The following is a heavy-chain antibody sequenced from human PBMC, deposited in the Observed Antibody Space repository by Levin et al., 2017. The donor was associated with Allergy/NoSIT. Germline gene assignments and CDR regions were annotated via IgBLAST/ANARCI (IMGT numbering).Heavy chain of an antibody. D-gene: IGHD6-13*01. Sequence: GGSLRLSCNGSGYSFDTYWIGWVRQMPGKGLEWMAIIYPYDSETRYSPSFQGQVTVSVDKSINTAYLQWSSLRASDTAIYYCARLYGSWPPSNMDVWGQGTTVTVSS. CDR2: IYPYDSET. CDR3: ARLYGSWPPSNMDV. J-gene: IGHJ6*02. V-gene: IGHV5-51*01. CDR1: GYSFDTYW.